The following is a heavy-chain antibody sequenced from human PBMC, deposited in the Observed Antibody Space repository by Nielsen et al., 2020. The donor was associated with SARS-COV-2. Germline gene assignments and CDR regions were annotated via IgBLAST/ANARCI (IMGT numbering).Heavy chain of an antibody. J-gene: IGHJ4*02. CDR1: GGSVSSGSYY. V-gene: IGHV4-61*01. CDR3: ARISYDILTGYPILDY. D-gene: IGHD3-9*01. CDR2: IYYSGST. Sequence: SETLSLTCTVSGGSVSSGSYYWSWLRQPPGKGLEWIGYIYYSGSTNYNPSLKSRVTISVDTSKNQFSLKLSSVTAADTAVYYCARISYDILTGYPILDYLGQGTLVTVSS.